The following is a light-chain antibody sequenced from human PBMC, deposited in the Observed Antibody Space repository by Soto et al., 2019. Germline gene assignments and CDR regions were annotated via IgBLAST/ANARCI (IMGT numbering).Light chain of an antibody. CDR3: PPSAGIFLGEV. J-gene: IGLJ1*01. V-gene: IGLV2-23*02. CDR1: SNDVGSYNL. CDR2: EVN. Sequence: QSALTQPASVSGSPGQSITISCTGTSNDVGSYNLVSWYQQLPGKAPKLLIYEVNKRPSGVSNRFSGSKSGNTASLTISGLQVGEVVVFQRPPSAGIFLGEVFGRGPKITVL.